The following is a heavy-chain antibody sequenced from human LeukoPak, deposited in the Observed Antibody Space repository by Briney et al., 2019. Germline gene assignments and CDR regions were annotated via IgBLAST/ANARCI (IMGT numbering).Heavy chain of an antibody. V-gene: IGHV3-11*01. D-gene: IGHD3-22*01. J-gene: IGHJ4*02. CDR1: GFTFSDYY. CDR2: ISSSCSTI. CDR3: ARDTGGSVDSSGYYV. Sequence: GGSLRLSCAASGFTFSDYYMSWIRQAPGKGLEWVSYISSSCSTIYYADSAKGRFTISRDNSKKTLYLQMNSLRAEDTAVYYCARDTGGSVDSSGYYVWGQGTLVTVSS.